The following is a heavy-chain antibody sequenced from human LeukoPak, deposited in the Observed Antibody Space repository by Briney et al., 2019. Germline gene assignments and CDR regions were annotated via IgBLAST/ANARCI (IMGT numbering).Heavy chain of an antibody. J-gene: IGHJ4*02. Sequence: ASVKVSCKASGGTFSSYAISWVRQAPGRGLEWMGGIIPIFGTANYAQKFQGRVTITADESTSTAYMELSSLRSEDTAVYYCAGGYCTNGVCHLYFDYWGQGTLVTVSS. D-gene: IGHD2-8*01. CDR3: AGGYCTNGVCHLYFDY. CDR2: IIPIFGTA. CDR1: GGTFSSYA. V-gene: IGHV1-69*13.